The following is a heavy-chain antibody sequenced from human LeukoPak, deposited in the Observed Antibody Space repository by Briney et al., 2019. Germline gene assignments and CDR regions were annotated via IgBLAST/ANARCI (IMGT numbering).Heavy chain of an antibody. CDR3: ERDFTSSGWLLSGAFDI. CDR1: GFTFSSYS. CDR2: ISCRSSTI. D-gene: IGHD6-19*01. V-gene: IGHV3-48*01. J-gene: IGHJ3*02. Sequence: GGSLRLSCAASGFTFSSYSMNWVRQAPGKGLEGVSYISCRSSTIYYADSVKGRFPISRDNAKNSLYLQMNSLSAEDTAVYHCERDFTSSGWLLSGAFDIWGQGTMVTVSS.